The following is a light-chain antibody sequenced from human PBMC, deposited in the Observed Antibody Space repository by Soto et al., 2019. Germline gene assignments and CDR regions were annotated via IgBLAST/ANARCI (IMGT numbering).Light chain of an antibody. CDR3: QHYCDSLFT. V-gene: IGKV3-20*01. CDR1: QSVSSNF. Sequence: EVVLTQSPGTLSLSPGERATLSCRASQSVSSNFLAWYQHKPGQAPRLLIYGASIRATGIPDRFSGSGSGTDFALTISRLEPEDFAVVYCQHYCDSLFTFGPGTKVDIK. J-gene: IGKJ3*01. CDR2: GAS.